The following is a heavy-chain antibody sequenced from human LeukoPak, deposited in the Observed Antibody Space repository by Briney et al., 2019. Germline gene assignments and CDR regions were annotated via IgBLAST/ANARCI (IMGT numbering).Heavy chain of an antibody. CDR3: VKGRWFGELLS. Sequence: PGGSLRLSCAASGFIFSTYALHWVRQAPSKGLEWVAVISYDGGIKYFADSVKGRFTISRDNSKNTLHLQMNSLRAEDTALYYCVKGRWFGELLSWGQGTLVSVSS. V-gene: IGHV3-30*04. D-gene: IGHD3-10*01. CDR2: ISYDGGIK. J-gene: IGHJ5*02. CDR1: GFIFSTYA.